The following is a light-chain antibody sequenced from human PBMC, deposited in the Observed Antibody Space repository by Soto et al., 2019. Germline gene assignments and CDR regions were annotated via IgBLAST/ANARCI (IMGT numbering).Light chain of an antibody. Sequence: QSVLTQPASVSGSPGQSITISCTGTSSDVGSYNLVSWYQQHPGKAPKLMIYAVNKRPSGISSRFSGSKSGNTASLTISGLQADDEADYYCCSFAGSGTFYVFGTGTKVTVL. V-gene: IGLV2-23*02. CDR1: SSDVGSYNL. CDR3: CSFAGSGTFYV. J-gene: IGLJ1*01. CDR2: AVN.